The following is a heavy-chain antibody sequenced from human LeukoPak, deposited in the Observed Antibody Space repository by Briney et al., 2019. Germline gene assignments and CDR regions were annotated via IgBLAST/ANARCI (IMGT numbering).Heavy chain of an antibody. V-gene: IGHV3-30*18. D-gene: IGHD2-2*02. CDR2: ISYDGSNK. CDR3: AKDSGYCSSTSCYNYMDV. Sequence: GGSLRLSCAASGFTLSSYGKHWVRQAPGKGLEWVAVISYDGSNKYYADSVKGRFTISRDNSKNTLYLQMNSLRAEDTAVYYCAKDSGYCSSTSCYNYMDVWGKGTTVTVSS. J-gene: IGHJ6*03. CDR1: GFTLSSYG.